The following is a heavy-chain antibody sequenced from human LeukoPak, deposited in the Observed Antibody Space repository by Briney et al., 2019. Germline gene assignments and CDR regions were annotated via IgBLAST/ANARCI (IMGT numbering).Heavy chain of an antibody. D-gene: IGHD5-24*01. J-gene: IGHJ4*02. CDR2: IIPIFGTA. Sequence: SVKVSCKASGGTFSSYAISWVRQAPGQGLEWVGGIIPIFGTANYAQKFQGRVAITTDESTSTAYMELSSLRSEDTAVYYCARDMGWLQPDNYFDYWGQGTLVTVSS. CDR1: GGTFSSYA. V-gene: IGHV1-69*05. CDR3: ARDMGWLQPDNYFDY.